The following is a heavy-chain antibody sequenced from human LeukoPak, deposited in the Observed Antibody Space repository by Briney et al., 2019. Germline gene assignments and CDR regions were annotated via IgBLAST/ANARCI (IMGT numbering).Heavy chain of an antibody. D-gene: IGHD3-3*01. CDR2: IIPIFGTA. CDR3: AREGPYDFQGYYYYYMDV. Sequence: SVKVSCKASGGTFSSYAISWVRQAPGQGLEWMGGIIPIFGTANYAQKFQGRVTITADESTSTAYMELSSLRSEDTAVYYYAREGPYDFQGYYYYYMDVWGKGTTVTVSS. CDR1: GGTFSSYA. J-gene: IGHJ6*03. V-gene: IGHV1-69*13.